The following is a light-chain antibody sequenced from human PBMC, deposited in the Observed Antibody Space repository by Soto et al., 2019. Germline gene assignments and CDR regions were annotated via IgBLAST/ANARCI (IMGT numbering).Light chain of an antibody. CDR1: QSISSW. CDR2: KAS. V-gene: IGKV1-5*03. CDR3: QQYNTYSGT. Sequence: IQMTQSPSTLSASVGDRVTITCRASQSISSWLAWYQQKPGKAPKLLIHKASILRSGVPSRFSGSGSGTEFTLTISSLQPDDFATYYCQQYNTYSGTFGQGTKVEIK. J-gene: IGKJ1*01.